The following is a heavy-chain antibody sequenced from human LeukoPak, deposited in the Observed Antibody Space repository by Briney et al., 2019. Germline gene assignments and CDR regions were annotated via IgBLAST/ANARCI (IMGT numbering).Heavy chain of an antibody. CDR3: ARDHGDDAFDI. Sequence: ASVKVSCKASGYTFTNYYIHWVRQAPGQGLEWMGWINSNRGCTNYAQKFQGRVTMTRDTSISTAYMELRSVRSDDTAVYYCARDHGDDAFDIWGPGTVVTVSS. CDR2: INSNRGCT. J-gene: IGHJ3*02. D-gene: IGHD3-3*01. CDR1: GYTFTNYY. V-gene: IGHV1-2*02.